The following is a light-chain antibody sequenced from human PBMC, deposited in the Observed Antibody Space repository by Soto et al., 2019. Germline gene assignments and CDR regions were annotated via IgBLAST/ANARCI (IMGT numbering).Light chain of an antibody. CDR3: QQYNSWPPLT. CDR1: QSVSNN. V-gene: IGKV3-15*01. CDR2: GAS. J-gene: IGKJ4*01. Sequence: EIVMTQSPATLSVSPGERATLSCRASQSVSNNLAWYQQKPGQAPRLLIYGASTRATGIPARFSGSGSGTEFTLTISSLQSADLAVYYCQQYNSWPPLTFGGGTKVEIK.